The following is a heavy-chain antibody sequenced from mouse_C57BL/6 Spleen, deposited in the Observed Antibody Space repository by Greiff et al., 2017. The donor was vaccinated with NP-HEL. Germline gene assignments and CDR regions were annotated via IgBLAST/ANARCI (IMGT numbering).Heavy chain of an antibody. D-gene: IGHD1-1*01. V-gene: IGHV1-19*01. CDR1: GYTFTDYY. CDR3: ARYPYYGSSLGGYFDY. CDR2: INPYNGGT. Sequence: VQLQQSGPVLVKPGASVKMSCKASGYTFTDYYMNWVKQSHGKSLEWIGVINPYNGGTSYNQKFKGKATLTVDKSSSTAYMELNSLTSEDSAVYYCARYPYYGSSLGGYFDYWGQGTTLTVSS. J-gene: IGHJ2*01.